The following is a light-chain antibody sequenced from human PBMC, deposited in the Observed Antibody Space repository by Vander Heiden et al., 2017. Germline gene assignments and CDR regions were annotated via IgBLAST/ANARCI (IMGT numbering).Light chain of an antibody. CDR2: AAS. J-gene: IGKJ1*01. CDR1: LGISSW. CDR3: QQANSFPWT. Sequence: DMQMSQSPSSVSATVRDKVTITSRERLGISSWLAWYQQRPGKAPKLLISAASSLQSGVPSRFSGSGSGTDFTLTINSLQPEDFATYYCQQANSFPWTFGPGTKVEIK. V-gene: IGKV1D-12*01.